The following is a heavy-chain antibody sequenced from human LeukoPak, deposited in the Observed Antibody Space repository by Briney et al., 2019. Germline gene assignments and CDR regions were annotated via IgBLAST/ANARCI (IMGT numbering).Heavy chain of an antibody. CDR3: ARRHKVITMVRGVLTYYYHGMDV. CDR1: GFTFGSYA. Sequence: GGSRRLSCAASGFTFGSYAMHWFRQAPGKWVGWVAVIWYDGSNKYYADLVKGRFTISRDNSKHTLYLQMNSLRAEDTAVYYCARRHKVITMVRGVLTYYYHGMDVWGKGTTVTVSS. D-gene: IGHD3-10*01. CDR2: IWYDGSNK. V-gene: IGHV3-33*08. J-gene: IGHJ6*04.